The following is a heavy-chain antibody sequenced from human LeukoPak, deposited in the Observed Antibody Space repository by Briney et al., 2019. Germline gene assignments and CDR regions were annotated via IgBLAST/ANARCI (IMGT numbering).Heavy chain of an antibody. CDR3: ARDTSSWFIKTSFDP. J-gene: IGHJ5*02. Sequence: GASVKVSCKASGYTFTSYGISWVRQAPGQGPEWMGWISAYDGNTNYAQKFQGRVTMTTDTSTTTGYMELRSLRSDGTAVYYCARDTSSWFIKTSFDPWGQGTLVTVSS. CDR2: ISAYDGNT. V-gene: IGHV1-18*01. D-gene: IGHD6-13*01. CDR1: GYTFTSYG.